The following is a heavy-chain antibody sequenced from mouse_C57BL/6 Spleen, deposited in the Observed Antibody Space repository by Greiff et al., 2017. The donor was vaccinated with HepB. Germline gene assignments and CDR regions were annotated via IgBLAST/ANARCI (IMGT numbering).Heavy chain of an antibody. Sequence: VMLQQSGAELVKPGASVKISCKASGYAFSSYWMNWVKQRPGKGLEWIGQIYPGDGDTNYNGKFKGKATLTADKSSSTAYMQLSSLTSEDSAVYFCARPHYYGSSWAMDYWGQGTSVTVSS. CDR1: GYAFSSYW. CDR3: ARPHYYGSSWAMDY. J-gene: IGHJ4*01. V-gene: IGHV1-80*01. D-gene: IGHD1-1*01. CDR2: IYPGDGDT.